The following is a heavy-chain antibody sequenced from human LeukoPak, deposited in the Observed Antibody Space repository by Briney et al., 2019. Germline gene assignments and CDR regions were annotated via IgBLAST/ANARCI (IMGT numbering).Heavy chain of an antibody. CDR2: VSGNGVST. Sequence: PGGSLRLSCAASGFTFSNNAMSWVRQAPGKGPEWISAVSGNGVSTYHADSVKGRFTISRDNSENTVHLQMNSLRVEDTAIYYCARVAYCSGASCYVPDYWGQGTLVTVSS. CDR1: GFTFSNNA. CDR3: ARVAYCSGASCYVPDY. V-gene: IGHV3-23*01. D-gene: IGHD2-15*01. J-gene: IGHJ4*02.